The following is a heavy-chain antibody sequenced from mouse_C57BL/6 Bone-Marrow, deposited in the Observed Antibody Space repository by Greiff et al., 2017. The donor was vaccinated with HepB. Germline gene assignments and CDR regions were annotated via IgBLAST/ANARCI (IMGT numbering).Heavy chain of an antibody. CDR3: ARRGYYGGFAY. J-gene: IGHJ3*01. CDR2: IYPRSGNT. CDR1: GYTFTSYG. D-gene: IGHD1-1*01. V-gene: IGHV1-81*01. Sequence: VQLVDSGAELVRPGASVKLSCKASGYTFTSYGISWVKQRTGQGLEWIGEIYPRSGNTYYNEKFKGKATLTADKSSSTAYMELRSLTSEGSAVYFCARRGYYGGFAYWGQGTLVTVSA.